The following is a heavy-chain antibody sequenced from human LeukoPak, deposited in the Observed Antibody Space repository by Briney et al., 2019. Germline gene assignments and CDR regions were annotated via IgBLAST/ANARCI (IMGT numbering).Heavy chain of an antibody. J-gene: IGHJ4*02. CDR3: ASLRFWAFDY. V-gene: IGHV4-59*01. Sequence: SETLSLTCTVSGGSISTYYGNWIRQAPGKGLEWIGYIYYSGSTNYNPSLKSRVTISVDTSRNQFSLKLSSVTAADTAVYYCASLRFWAFDYWGQGTLVTVSS. D-gene: IGHD3-3*01. CDR1: GGSISTYY. CDR2: IYYSGST.